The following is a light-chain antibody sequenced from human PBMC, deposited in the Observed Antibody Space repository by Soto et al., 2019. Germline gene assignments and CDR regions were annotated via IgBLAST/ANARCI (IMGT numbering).Light chain of an antibody. V-gene: IGKV1-5*01. Sequence: DIQMTQSPSTLSASVGDRVTITCRASQKIHRWLAWYQQKPGRAPKLLIYDASTLEGGVSSRFGGSGTGTEFTLTISSLQPDDFATYYCQQYHTYSYTFGQGTKLEIK. J-gene: IGKJ2*01. CDR2: DAS. CDR1: QKIHRW. CDR3: QQYHTYSYT.